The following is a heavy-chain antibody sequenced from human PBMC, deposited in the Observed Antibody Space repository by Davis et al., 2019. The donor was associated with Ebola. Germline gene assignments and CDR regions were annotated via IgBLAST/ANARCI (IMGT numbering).Heavy chain of an antibody. CDR3: ARRMLYYDSSGYYYYFDY. V-gene: IGHV4-59*08. D-gene: IGHD3-22*01. CDR1: GGSISSNY. J-gene: IGHJ4*02. CDR2: IYNSGST. Sequence: MPSETLSLTCTVSGGSISSNYWSWIRQPPGKGLEWIGYIYNSGSTNYNPSLKSRVTISVDTSKNQFSLKLSSVTAADTAVYYCARRMLYYDSSGYYYYFDYWGQGTLVTVSS.